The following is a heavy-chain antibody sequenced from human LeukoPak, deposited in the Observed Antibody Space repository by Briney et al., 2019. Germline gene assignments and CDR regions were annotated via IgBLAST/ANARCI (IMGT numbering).Heavy chain of an antibody. CDR2: IQYDGDNK. V-gene: IGHV3-30*02. CDR1: GFTFTRSA. Sequence: GGSLRLSCVASGFTFTRSAMHWVRQAPGKGLEWVAFIQYDGDNKYYTDSVKGRFTISRDDSQNTLYLQMNSLTVEDTAVYYCAKRWDSTWSYFDLWGQGTLVTVSS. J-gene: IGHJ4*02. CDR3: AKRWDSTWSYFDL. D-gene: IGHD1-26*01.